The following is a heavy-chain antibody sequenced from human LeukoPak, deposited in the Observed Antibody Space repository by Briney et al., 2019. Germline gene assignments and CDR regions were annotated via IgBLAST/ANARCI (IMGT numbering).Heavy chain of an antibody. CDR3: ARESIAVAGTLGYYYYYGMDV. CDR1: GGSFSGYY. V-gene: IGHV4-34*01. J-gene: IGHJ6*02. CDR2: INHSGST. Sequence: SETLSLTCAVYGGSFSGYYWSRIRQPPGKGLEWIGEINHSGSTNYNPSLKSRVTISVDTSKNQFSLKLSSVTAADTAVYYCARESIAVAGTLGYYYYYGMDVWGQGTTVTVSS. D-gene: IGHD6-19*01.